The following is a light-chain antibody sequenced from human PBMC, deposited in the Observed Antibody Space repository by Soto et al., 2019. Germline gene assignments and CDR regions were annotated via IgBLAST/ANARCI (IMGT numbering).Light chain of an antibody. J-gene: IGKJ5*01. CDR1: QAVSSN. CDR2: GAS. Sequence: IVMTHAPVTLSVSPWERASLSFMASQAVSSNSAWYQHKPGQAPRLLIYGASTRATDFPARFSGSGSGTEFTLTISRLEPEDSAVYYCQFYGSSLITFGQGTRLEIK. V-gene: IGKV3-15*01. CDR3: QFYGSSLIT.